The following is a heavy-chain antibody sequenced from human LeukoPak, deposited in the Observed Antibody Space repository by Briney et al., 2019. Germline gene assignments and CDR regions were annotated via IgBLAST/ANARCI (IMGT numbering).Heavy chain of an antibody. CDR3: ARVVIAARRGDIDY. CDR2: IKQDGSEK. CDR1: GCTFSSYW. V-gene: IGHV3-7*01. J-gene: IGHJ4*02. D-gene: IGHD6-6*01. Sequence: GGSLRLYCAASGCTFSSYWMSWVRQAPGKGPERVANIKQDGSEKYYVDSVKGRFTISRDYAKNSLYLQMNSLRAEDTAVYYCARVVIAARRGDIDYWGQGTLVTVSS.